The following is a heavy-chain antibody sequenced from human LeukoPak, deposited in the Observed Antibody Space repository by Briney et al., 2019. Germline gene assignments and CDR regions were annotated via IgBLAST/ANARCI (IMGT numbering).Heavy chain of an antibody. V-gene: IGHV4-39*02. CDR2: IYHGGTT. D-gene: IGHD1-26*01. CDR3: ARVEGGSRSSKWFDT. J-gene: IGHJ5*02. CDR1: GGSISSSSYY. Sequence: SETLSLTCTVSGGSISSSSYYWGWVRQPPGKGLEWIGSIYHGGTTYYNPSLKSRVTISVDTSKNHFSLKLNSVTAADTAVYYCARVEGGSRSSKWFDTWGQGILVTVSS.